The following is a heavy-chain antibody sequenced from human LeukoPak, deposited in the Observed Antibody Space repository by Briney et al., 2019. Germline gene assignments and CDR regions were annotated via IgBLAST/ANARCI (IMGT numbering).Heavy chain of an antibody. CDR1: GYTLTELS. J-gene: IGHJ4*02. D-gene: IGHD1-26*01. CDR3: ASSGRRAGAYYFDY. Sequence: ASVKVSCKVSGYTLTELSMRWVRQAPGKGLEWMGGFDPEDGETIYAQKFQGRVTMTEDTSTDTAYMELSSLRSEDTAVYYCASSGRRAGAYYFDYWDQGTLVTVSS. V-gene: IGHV1-24*01. CDR2: FDPEDGET.